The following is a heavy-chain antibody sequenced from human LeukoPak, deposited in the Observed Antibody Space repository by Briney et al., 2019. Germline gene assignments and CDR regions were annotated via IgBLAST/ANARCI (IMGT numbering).Heavy chain of an antibody. Sequence: PWGSLRLSCAASGFTFSGSAMHWVRQASGKGLEWVGRIRSKTHTYATAYAASVKGRFTISRDDSKNTAYLQMNSLKTEDTAVYYCTRHGGRDYYDSSEDAFDIWGQGTMVTVSS. V-gene: IGHV3-73*01. CDR2: IRSKTHTYAT. CDR3: TRHGGRDYYDSSEDAFDI. CDR1: GFTFSGSA. D-gene: IGHD3-22*01. J-gene: IGHJ3*02.